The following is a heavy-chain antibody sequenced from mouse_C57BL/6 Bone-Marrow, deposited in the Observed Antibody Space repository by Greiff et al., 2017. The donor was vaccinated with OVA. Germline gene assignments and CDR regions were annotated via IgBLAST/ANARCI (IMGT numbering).Heavy chain of an antibody. V-gene: IGHV1-80*01. CDR1: GYAFSSYW. CDR3: ARQGQLRLRVDYFDY. D-gene: IGHD3-2*02. Sequence: QVQLQQSGAELVKPGASVKISCKASGYAFSSYWMNWVKQRPGKGLEWIGQIYPGDGDTNYNGKFKGKATLTADKSSSTAYMQLSSLTSEDSAVYVGARQGQLRLRVDYFDYGGQGTTLTVSS. CDR2: IYPGDGDT. J-gene: IGHJ2*01.